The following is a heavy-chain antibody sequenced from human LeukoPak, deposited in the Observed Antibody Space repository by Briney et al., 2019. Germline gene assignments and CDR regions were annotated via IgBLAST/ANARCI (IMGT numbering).Heavy chain of an antibody. CDR2: ISADGGSP. J-gene: IGHJ4*02. D-gene: IGHD2-21*02. Sequence: GSLRLSCAASGFTFSSYAMSWVRQAPGKGLEWVSAISADGGSPWYAGSVRGRSTISRDNSKNTLYLQMRSLRAEDTAVYFCARDRDFPRDQFDYWGQGTLVTVSS. V-gene: IGHV3-23*01. CDR1: GFTFSSYA. CDR3: ARDRDFPRDQFDY.